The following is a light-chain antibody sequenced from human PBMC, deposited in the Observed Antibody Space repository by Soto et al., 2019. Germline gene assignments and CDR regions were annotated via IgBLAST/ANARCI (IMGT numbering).Light chain of an antibody. J-gene: IGKJ1*01. CDR1: QSISSN. V-gene: IGKV3-15*01. Sequence: EIVMTQSPATLSVSPGETTRLSCRASQSISSNLAWYQQKPGQAPRLLIYGASTRATGIPARFSGSGSGTDFTLTISSLEPEDFALYYCQQYNDWPLTFGQGTKVDIK. CDR3: QQYNDWPLT. CDR2: GAS.